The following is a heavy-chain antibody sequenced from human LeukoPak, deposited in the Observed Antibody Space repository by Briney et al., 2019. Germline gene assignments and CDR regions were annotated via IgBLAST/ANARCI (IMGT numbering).Heavy chain of an antibody. CDR1: GFTFSNAW. CDR3: ASSFGQLSFFDY. Sequence: GGSLRLSCAASGFTFSNAWMSWVRQAPGKGLEWVGRIKSKTDGGTTDYAAPVKGRFTISRDDSKNTMYLQMNSLKIEDTAVYYCASSFGQLSFFDYWGQGALVTVSS. J-gene: IGHJ4*02. V-gene: IGHV3-15*01. CDR2: IKSKTDGGTT. D-gene: IGHD3-10*01.